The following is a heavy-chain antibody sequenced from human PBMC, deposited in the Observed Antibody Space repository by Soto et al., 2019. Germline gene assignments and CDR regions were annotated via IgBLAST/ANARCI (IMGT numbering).Heavy chain of an antibody. V-gene: IGHV3-7*01. D-gene: IGHD2-21*02. CDR3: ASEYGDVLKFFDF. J-gene: IGHJ4*02. CDR2: INQDGTEK. Sequence: EVQLVESGGGLVQPGGSLRLSCVASKFTFSRYWMSWVRQAPGEGLEWVANINQDGTEKYYVDSVKGRFTISRDNAKNSLYLQMGSMRVEDTAVYYCASEYGDVLKFFDFWGQGTLVTVSS. CDR1: KFTFSRYW.